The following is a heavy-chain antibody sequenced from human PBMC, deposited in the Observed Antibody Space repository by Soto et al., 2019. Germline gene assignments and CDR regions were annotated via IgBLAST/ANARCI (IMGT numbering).Heavy chain of an antibody. Sequence: SETLSLTCTVSGGSISSYYWSWIRQPPGKGLEWIGYIYYSGSTNYNPSLKSRVTISVDTSKNQFSLKLSSVTAADTAVYYCARDEYNWNDDDGFNVWFDPWGQGTLVTVSS. J-gene: IGHJ5*02. CDR1: GGSISSYY. CDR2: IYYSGST. CDR3: ARDEYNWNDDDGFNVWFDP. D-gene: IGHD1-20*01. V-gene: IGHV4-59*01.